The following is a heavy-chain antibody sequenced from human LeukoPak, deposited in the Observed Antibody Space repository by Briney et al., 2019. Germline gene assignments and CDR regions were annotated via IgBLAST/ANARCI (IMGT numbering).Heavy chain of an antibody. Sequence: ASVEVSCKASGYTFTGYYMHWVRQAPGQGLEWMGWINPNSGGTNYAQKFQGRVTMTRDTSISTAYMELSRLRSDDTAVYYCARAVRYCSGGSCYRTIDYWGQGTLVTVSS. J-gene: IGHJ4*02. V-gene: IGHV1-2*02. D-gene: IGHD2-15*01. CDR3: ARAVRYCSGGSCYRTIDY. CDR1: GYTFTGYY. CDR2: INPNSGGT.